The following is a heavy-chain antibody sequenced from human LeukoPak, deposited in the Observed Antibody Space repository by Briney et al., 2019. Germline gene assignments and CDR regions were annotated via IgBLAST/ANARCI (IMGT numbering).Heavy chain of an antibody. J-gene: IGHJ3*02. V-gene: IGHV3-21*01. CDR3: ARRRSYDAFDI. CDR1: GFTFSTYA. Sequence: GGSLRLSCAASGFTFSTYAMTWVRQAPGKGLEWVSTISNSGASTYYADSVKGRFTISRDNAKNSLYLQMNSLRAEDTAVYYCARRRSYDAFDIWGQGTMVTVSS. CDR2: ISNSGAST.